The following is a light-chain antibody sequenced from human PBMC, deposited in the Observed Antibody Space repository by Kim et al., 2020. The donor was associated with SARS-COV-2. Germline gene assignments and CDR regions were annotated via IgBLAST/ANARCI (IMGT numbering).Light chain of an antibody. J-gene: IGLJ3*02. CDR1: SSGVGGYIY. Sequence: GQSITISCTGTSSGVGGYIYVSWHQQHPGKAPKLIIYDVTKRPSGVSDRFSGSKSANTASLTVSGLQAEDEADYYCSSYTSTNTWVFGGGTQLTVL. V-gene: IGLV2-14*04. CDR2: DVT. CDR3: SSYTSTNTWV.